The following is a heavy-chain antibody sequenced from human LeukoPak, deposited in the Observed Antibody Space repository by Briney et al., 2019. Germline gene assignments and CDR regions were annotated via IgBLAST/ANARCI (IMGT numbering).Heavy chain of an antibody. D-gene: IGHD3-22*01. J-gene: IGHJ4*02. V-gene: IGHV3-11*01. CDR2: ISSSGSTI. CDR3: ARDTRLVSLDYFDY. Sequence: SGGSLRLSCAASGFTFSDYYMSWIRQAPGKGLEWVSYISSSGSTIYYADSVKGRFTISRDNAKNSLSLQMNSLRAEDTAVYYCARDTRLVSLDYFDYWGQGTLVTVSS. CDR1: GFTFSDYY.